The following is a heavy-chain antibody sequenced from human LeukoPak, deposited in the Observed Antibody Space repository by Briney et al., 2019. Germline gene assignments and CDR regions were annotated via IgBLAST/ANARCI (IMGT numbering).Heavy chain of an antibody. CDR3: ARRNWEYGVVVPAAHLNNWFDP. J-gene: IGHJ5*02. V-gene: IGHV7-4-1*02. D-gene: IGHD2-2*01. Sequence: GASVKVSCKASGYTFSNYAMNWVRQAPGQGLEWMGWINTNTGNPTYAQGFTGRFVLSLDTSVSTAYLQWSSLKASDTAMYYCARRNWEYGVVVPAAHLNNWFDPWGQGTLVTVSS. CDR1: GYTFSNYA. CDR2: INTNTGNP.